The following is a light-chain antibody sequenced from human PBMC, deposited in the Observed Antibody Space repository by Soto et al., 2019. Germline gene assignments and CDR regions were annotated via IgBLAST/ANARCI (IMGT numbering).Light chain of an antibody. V-gene: IGLV2-14*01. CDR3: SSYKSSSTL. CDR2: DVS. J-gene: IGLJ2*01. Sequence: QSALTQPASVSGSPGQSITISCTGTSSDVGGYNYVSWYQQHPGKAPKLMIYDVSNRPSGVSNRLSGSKSGNTASLTISGLQAEDEADYYCSSYKSSSTLFGGGTKVTVL. CDR1: SSDVGGYNY.